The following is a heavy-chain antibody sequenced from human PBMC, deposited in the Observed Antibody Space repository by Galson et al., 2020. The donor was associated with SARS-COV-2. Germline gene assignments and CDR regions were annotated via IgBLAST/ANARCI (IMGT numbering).Heavy chain of an antibody. V-gene: IGHV3-30*18. CDR2: ISYDGSKK. J-gene: IGHJ3*02. CDR1: GFTFSSYG. CDR3: AKDPPGQWQGEGGFDI. Sequence: TGGSLRLSCAASGFTFSSYGMHWVRQAPGTGLEWVAVISYDGSKKYYADSVKGRFTISRDNSKNTLYLQMNSLRAEDTAVYYCAKDPPGQWQGEGGFDIWGQGTMVTVSS. D-gene: IGHD6-19*01.